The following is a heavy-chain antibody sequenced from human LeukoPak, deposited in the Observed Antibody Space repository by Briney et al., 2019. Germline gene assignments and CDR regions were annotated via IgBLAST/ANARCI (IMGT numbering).Heavy chain of an antibody. J-gene: IGHJ4*02. CDR2: VNLQGST. Sequence: PSETLSLTCGVSGGSITNTNYWTWVRQPPGKGLEWIGEVNLQGSTNYNPSLMGRVAIAVDTSENHISLQLTSVTAADTAVYYCARARNDILNGYYAFDYWGQGTLVTVSS. CDR3: ARARNDILNGYYAFDY. CDR1: GGSITNTNY. V-gene: IGHV4-4*02. D-gene: IGHD3-9*01.